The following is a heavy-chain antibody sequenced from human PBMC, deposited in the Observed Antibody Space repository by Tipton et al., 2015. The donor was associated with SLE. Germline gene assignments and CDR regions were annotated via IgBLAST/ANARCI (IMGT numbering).Heavy chain of an antibody. CDR3: ARHPNWNYVDY. CDR2: MSYSGST. D-gene: IGHD1-7*01. J-gene: IGHJ4*02. Sequence: TLSLTCTISGGSITSDHWSWIRLPPGKGLEWIGYMSYSGSTHYNPSLKSRVTLSMDTSKNQFPLKLSSVTAADTAVYDCARHPNWNYVDYWGQGTLVTVSS. CDR1: GGSITSDH. V-gene: IGHV4-59*08.